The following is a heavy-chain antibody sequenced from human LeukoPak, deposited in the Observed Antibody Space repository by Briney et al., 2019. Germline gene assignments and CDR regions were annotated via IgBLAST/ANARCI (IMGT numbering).Heavy chain of an antibody. CDR3: ARGEGGQWLVTSYYGLDV. Sequence: ASVTDSFKASGYTFTSDYMRWVRQTPGQGLEWMGIINPSGGSTSYAQKFQGRVTMTRDTSTSTVYMELSSLRSEDTAVYYCARGEGGQWLVTSYYGLDVWGQGTTVTVSS. CDR1: GYTFTSDY. J-gene: IGHJ6*02. V-gene: IGHV1-46*01. D-gene: IGHD6-19*01. CDR2: INPSGGST.